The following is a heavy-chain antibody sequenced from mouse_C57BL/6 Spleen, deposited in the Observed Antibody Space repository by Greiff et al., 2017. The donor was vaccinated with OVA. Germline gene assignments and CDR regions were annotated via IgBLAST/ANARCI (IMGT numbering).Heavy chain of an antibody. Sequence: EVQLQQSGPELVKPGASVKISCKASGYTFTDYYMNWVKQSHGKSLEWIGDINPNNGGTSYNQKFKGKATLTVDKSSSTAYMELRSLTSEDSAVYYCARDYYGSRGWGYWGQGTSVTVSS. D-gene: IGHD1-1*01. CDR1: GYTFTDYY. CDR2: INPNNGGT. J-gene: IGHJ4*01. V-gene: IGHV1-26*01. CDR3: ARDYYGSRGWGY.